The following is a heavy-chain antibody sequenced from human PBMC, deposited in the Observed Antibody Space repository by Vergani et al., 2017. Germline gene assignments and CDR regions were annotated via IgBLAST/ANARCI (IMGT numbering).Heavy chain of an antibody. CDR3: AKGYYASSGYLY. V-gene: IGHV3-23*01. CDR2: ISGSGGST. CDR1: GFTFSSYA. J-gene: IGHJ4*02. D-gene: IGHD3-22*01. Sequence: EVQLLESGGGLVQPGGSLRLSCAASGFTFSSYAMSWVRQAPGKGLEWVSAISGSGGSTYYADSVKGRFTISRDNSKNTLYLQMNSLRDEDTAVYYCAKGYYASSGYLYWGQGTLVTVSS.